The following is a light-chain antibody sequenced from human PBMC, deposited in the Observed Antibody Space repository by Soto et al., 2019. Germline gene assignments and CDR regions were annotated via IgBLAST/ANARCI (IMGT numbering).Light chain of an antibody. Sequence: NFMLTQPHSVSESPGKTVIISCTRSSGSIASNYVQWYQQRPGSAPTIVIYEDNQSPPGVPDRFSGSVDSSSNSASLTISGLKTEDEADYYCHSYESNNVVFGGGTKLTVL. J-gene: IGLJ3*02. CDR2: EDN. V-gene: IGLV6-57*03. CDR1: SGSIASNY. CDR3: HSYESNNVV.